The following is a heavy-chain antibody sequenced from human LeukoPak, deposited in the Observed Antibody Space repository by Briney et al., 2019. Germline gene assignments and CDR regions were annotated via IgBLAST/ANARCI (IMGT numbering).Heavy chain of an antibody. V-gene: IGHV3-30-3*01. D-gene: IGHD5-18*01. J-gene: IGHJ4*02. CDR1: GFTFSSYA. Sequence: GRSLRLSCAASGFTFSSYAMHWVRQAPGKGLEWVAVISYDGSNKYYADSVKGRFTISRDNSKNTLYLQMNSLRAEDTAVYYCAKDYLGGYSFGSPFDFWGQGTLATVSS. CDR3: AKDYLGGYSFGSPFDF. CDR2: ISYDGSNK.